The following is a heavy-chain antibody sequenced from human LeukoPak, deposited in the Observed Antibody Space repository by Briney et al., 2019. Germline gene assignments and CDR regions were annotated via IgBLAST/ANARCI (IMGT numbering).Heavy chain of an antibody. CDR1: GGSFSGYY. CDR3: ARGRGAAAGIGVRSWFDP. D-gene: IGHD6-13*01. CDR2: INDSGST. V-gene: IGHV4-34*01. Sequence: SETLSLTCAVYGGSFSGYYWSWIRQPPGKGLEWIGEINDSGSTNYNPSLKSRVTISVDTSKNQLSLKLSSVTAADTAVYYCARGRGAAAGIGVRSWFDPWGQGTLVTVSS. J-gene: IGHJ5*02.